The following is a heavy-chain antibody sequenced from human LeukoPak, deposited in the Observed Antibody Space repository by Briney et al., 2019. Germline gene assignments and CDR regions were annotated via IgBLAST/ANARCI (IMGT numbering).Heavy chain of an antibody. J-gene: IGHJ4*02. CDR2: IIPIFGTA. V-gene: IGHV1-69*13. D-gene: IGHD3-9*01. Sequence: ASVKVSCKASGGTFSSYAISWVRQAPGQGLEWMGGIIPIFGTANYAQKFQGRVTITADESTSTAYMELSSLRSEDTAVYYCARAPSLLYDILTGYGYFDYWGQGTLVTVSS. CDR1: GGTFSSYA. CDR3: ARAPSLLYDILTGYGYFDY.